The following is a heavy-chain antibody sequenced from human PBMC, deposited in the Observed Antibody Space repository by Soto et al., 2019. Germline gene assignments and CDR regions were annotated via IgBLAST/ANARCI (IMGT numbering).Heavy chain of an antibody. V-gene: IGHV3-21*01. J-gene: IGHJ6*02. D-gene: IGHD5-12*01. CDR1: GFAFSCYS. CDR2: ISSSSSYR. CDR3: ARDSCYDCSGVYYYYGMDV. Sequence: EGSLRLCCAASGFAFSCYSMNWVLQAPGKGLEWVSSISSSSSYRYYTDSVKGRFTISRDNAKNSLYLQMNSLRAEDTAVYYCARDSCYDCSGVYYYYGMDVWGQGTTVTASS.